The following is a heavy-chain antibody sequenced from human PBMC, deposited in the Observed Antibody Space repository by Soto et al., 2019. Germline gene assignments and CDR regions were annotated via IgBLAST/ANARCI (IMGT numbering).Heavy chain of an antibody. CDR2: IWYDGSKK. D-gene: IGHD4-17*01. V-gene: IGHV3-33*01. Sequence: QVQLVESGGGVVQPGTSLRLSCEASGFTFSGFGMHWVRQAPGKGLEWVAVIWYDGSKKYYADCVKGRFTISRDNSKNSLYLQMNSLRAADTAVYYCARGRGGSYGGNSAHFDIWGHGTRVTGSS. CDR1: GFTFSGFG. CDR3: ARGRGGSYGGNSAHFDI. J-gene: IGHJ3*02.